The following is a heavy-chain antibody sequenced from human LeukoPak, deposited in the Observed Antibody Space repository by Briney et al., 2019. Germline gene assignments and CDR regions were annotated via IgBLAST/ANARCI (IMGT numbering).Heavy chain of an antibody. CDR3: ARDPASYPNDY. V-gene: IGHV3-7*01. J-gene: IGHJ4*02. Sequence: GGSLRLSCAASGFTFSSYWMSWVRQAPGKGLEWVANIKQDGSEKYYVDSVKGRFTTSRDNAKNSLYLQMNSLRAEDTAVYYCARDPASYPNDYWGQGTLVTVSS. CDR2: IKQDGSEK. CDR1: GFTFSSYW.